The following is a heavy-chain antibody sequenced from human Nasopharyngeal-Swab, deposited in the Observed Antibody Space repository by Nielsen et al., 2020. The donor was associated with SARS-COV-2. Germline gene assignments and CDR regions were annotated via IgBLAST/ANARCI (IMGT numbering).Heavy chain of an antibody. Sequence: SETLSLTCTVSGGSISSYYWSWIRQPPGKGLEWIGYIYYSGSTYYNPSLKSRVTISVDTSKNQFSLKLSSVTAADTAVYYCARDNPYDYVWGSYRYNAFDIWGQGTMVTVSS. CDR1: GGSISSYY. D-gene: IGHD3-16*02. J-gene: IGHJ3*02. CDR3: ARDNPYDYVWGSYRYNAFDI. CDR2: IYYSGST. V-gene: IGHV4-59*12.